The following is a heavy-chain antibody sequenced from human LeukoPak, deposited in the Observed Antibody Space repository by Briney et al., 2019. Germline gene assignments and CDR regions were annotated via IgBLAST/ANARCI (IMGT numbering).Heavy chain of an antibody. CDR1: GYTFTSYD. V-gene: IGHV1-8*01. D-gene: IGHD2-15*01. CDR3: AREYCSGGSCYSEPYYYYGMDV. CDR2: MNPNSGNT. J-gene: IGHJ6*02. Sequence: ASVKVSCKASGYTFTSYDINWVRQATGQGLEWMGWMNPNSGNTGYAQKFQGRVTMTRNTSISIAYMELSSLRSEDTAVYYCAREYCSGGSCYSEPYYYYGMDVWGQGTTVTVSS.